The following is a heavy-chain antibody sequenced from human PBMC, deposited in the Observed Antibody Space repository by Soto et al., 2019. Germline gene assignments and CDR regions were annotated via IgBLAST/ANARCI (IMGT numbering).Heavy chain of an antibody. Sequence: GASVKVSCKASGYTCTIYGISCALQSRLQGLDWMGWISAYNGNTNYAQKLQGRVTMTTDTSTSTAYMELRSLRSDDTAVYYCARGYSYGYGENYYGMDVWGQGTTVTVSS. CDR1: GYTCTIYG. CDR2: ISAYNGNT. V-gene: IGHV1-18*01. D-gene: IGHD5-18*01. CDR3: ARGYSYGYGENYYGMDV. J-gene: IGHJ6*02.